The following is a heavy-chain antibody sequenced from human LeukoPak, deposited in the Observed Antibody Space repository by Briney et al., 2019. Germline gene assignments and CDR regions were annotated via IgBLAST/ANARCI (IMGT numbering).Heavy chain of an antibody. CDR1: GYTFTSYG. CDR2: ISAYNGNT. D-gene: IGHD5-12*01. Sequence: ASVKVSCKASGYTFTSYGISWVLQAPGQGLEWMGWISAYNGNTNYAQNLQGRVTMTTDTSTSTAYMELRSLRSDDTAVYYCARAPLASGYADYWGQGTLVTVSS. J-gene: IGHJ4*02. CDR3: ARAPLASGYADY. V-gene: IGHV1-18*04.